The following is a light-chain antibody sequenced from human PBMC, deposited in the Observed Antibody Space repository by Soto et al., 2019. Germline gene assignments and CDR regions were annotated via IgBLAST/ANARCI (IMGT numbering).Light chain of an antibody. Sequence: EIVMTQSPATLSVSPGESATLSCRASQSVSSDLAWYQQKPGQAPRLLIYGPSTRATGLPARFSGSGSGTDFTLTISSLQSEDFAVYYCQQYKTWPTTFGQGTKVDIK. J-gene: IGKJ1*01. V-gene: IGKV3-15*01. CDR2: GPS. CDR3: QQYKTWPTT. CDR1: QSVSSD.